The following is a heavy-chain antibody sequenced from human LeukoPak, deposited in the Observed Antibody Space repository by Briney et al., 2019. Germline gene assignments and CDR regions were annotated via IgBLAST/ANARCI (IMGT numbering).Heavy chain of an antibody. CDR1: GFTFSSYG. D-gene: IGHD2-21*02. J-gene: IGHJ4*02. CDR2: ISYDGSNK. CDR3: AKDLERHIVVVTASAVDY. Sequence: GRSLRLSCAVSGFTFSSYGMHWVRQAPGKGLEWVAVISYDGSNKYYADSVKGRFTISRDNSKNTLYLQMNSLRAEDTAVYYCAKDLERHIVVVTASAVDYWGQGTLVTVSS. V-gene: IGHV3-30*18.